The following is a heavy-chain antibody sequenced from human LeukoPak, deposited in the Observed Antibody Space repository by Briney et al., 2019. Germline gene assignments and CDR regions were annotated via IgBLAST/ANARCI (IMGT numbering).Heavy chain of an antibody. V-gene: IGHV3-30-3*01. CDR2: ISYDGSNK. CDR1: GFTFSSYA. D-gene: IGHD5-12*01. CDR3: ARDEGDSGYDD. Sequence: GGSLRLSCAASGFTFSSYAMHWVRQAPGKGLEWVAVISYDGSNKYYADSVKGRFTISRDNSKNMLYLQMNSLRAEDTAVYYCARDEGDSGYDDWGQGTLVTVSS. J-gene: IGHJ4*02.